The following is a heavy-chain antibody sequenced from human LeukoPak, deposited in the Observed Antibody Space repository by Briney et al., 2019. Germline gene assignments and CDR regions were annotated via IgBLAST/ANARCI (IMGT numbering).Heavy chain of an antibody. CDR3: ASIYSGSPNY. V-gene: IGHV3-23*01. D-gene: IGHD5-12*01. Sequence: PGGSLRLSCAASGFTFSSFVMSWVRQAPGKGLEWVSGISGSGGSTYYTDSVKGRFTISRDNSKNTLYLQMNSLRAEDTATYYCASIYSGSPNYWGQGTLVTVSS. CDR2: ISGSGGST. CDR1: GFTFSSFV. J-gene: IGHJ4*02.